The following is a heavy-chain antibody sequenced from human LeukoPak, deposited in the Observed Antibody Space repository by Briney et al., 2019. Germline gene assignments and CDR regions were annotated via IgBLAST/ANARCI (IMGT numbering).Heavy chain of an antibody. J-gene: IGHJ5*02. CDR2: IYYSGST. CDR1: GASVSSGSYY. D-gene: IGHD3-22*01. Sequence: SETLSLTCTVSGASVSSGSYYWSWIRQPPGKGLEWIGYIYYSGSTNYNPSLKSRVTISVDTSKNQFSLKLSSVTAADTAVYYCARENYYDSSGSGFDPWGQGTLVTVSS. CDR3: ARENYYDSSGSGFDP. V-gene: IGHV4-61*01.